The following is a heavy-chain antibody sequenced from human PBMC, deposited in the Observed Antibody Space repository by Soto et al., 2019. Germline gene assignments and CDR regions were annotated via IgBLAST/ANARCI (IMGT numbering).Heavy chain of an antibody. CDR1: GGPFSSYA. CDR3: ARGTYSPGSWFDP. D-gene: IGHD2-15*01. Sequence: QVQLVQSGAEVKKPGSPVKVSCQASGGPFSSYAISWVRQAPGQGVEWMGGIIPIVGTANYAQKLQGRVTITADESTSKAYMELSSLRSEDTAVYYCARGTYSPGSWFDPWGQGTLVTVSS. V-gene: IGHV1-69*01. J-gene: IGHJ5*02. CDR2: IIPIVGTA.